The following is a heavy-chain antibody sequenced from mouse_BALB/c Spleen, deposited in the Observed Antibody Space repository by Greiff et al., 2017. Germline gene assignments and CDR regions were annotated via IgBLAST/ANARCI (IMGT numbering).Heavy chain of an antibody. J-gene: IGHJ4*01. CDR3: ASRLLKGYAMDY. Sequence: EVKLLESGAELVKPGASVKLSCTASGFNIKDTYMHWVKQRPEQGLEWIGRIDPANGNTKYDPKFQGKATITADTSSNTAYLQLSSLTSEDTAVYYCASRLLKGYAMDYWGQGTSVTVSS. V-gene: IGHV14-3*02. CDR2: IDPANGNT. D-gene: IGHD2-3*01. CDR1: GFNIKDTY.